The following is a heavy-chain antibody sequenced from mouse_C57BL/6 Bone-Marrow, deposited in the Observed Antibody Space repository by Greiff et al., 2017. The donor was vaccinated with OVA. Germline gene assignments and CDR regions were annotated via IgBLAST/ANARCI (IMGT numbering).Heavy chain of an antibody. J-gene: IGHJ3*01. CDR1: GYSITSGYY. CDR2: ISYDGSN. CDR3: ASGVYDYDGAWFAY. V-gene: IGHV3-6*01. D-gene: IGHD2-4*01. Sequence: EVKLQESGPGLVKPSQSLSLTCSVTGYSITSGYYWNWIRQFPGNKLEWMGYISYDGSNNYNPSLKNRISITRDTSTNQFFLKLNSVTTEDTATYYWASGVYDYDGAWFAYWGQGTLVTVSA.